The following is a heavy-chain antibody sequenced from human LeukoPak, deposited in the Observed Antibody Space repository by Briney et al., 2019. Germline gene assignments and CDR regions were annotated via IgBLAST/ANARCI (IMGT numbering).Heavy chain of an antibody. CDR1: VYTFTSHW. CDR3: AITGRWTDDFDI. CDR2: IYAGDSDT. V-gene: IGHV5-51*01. Sequence: GESLKISCKGFVYTFTSHWIAWVRQMPGKGLEWMGIIYAGDSDTRYSPSFQGQVTISVDKSINTAYLQWSSLKASDNAMYYCAITGRWTDDFDIWGQGTLVTVSS. D-gene: IGHD4-23*01. J-gene: IGHJ3*02.